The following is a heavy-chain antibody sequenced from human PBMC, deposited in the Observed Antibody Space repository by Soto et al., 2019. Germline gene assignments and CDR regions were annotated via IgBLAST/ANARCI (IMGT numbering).Heavy chain of an antibody. CDR1: GYTFTSYD. CDR2: MNPNSGNT. D-gene: IGHD1-7*01. CDR3: ARAKNSASLDA. Sequence: QVQLVQSGAEVKKPGASVKVSCKASGYTFTSYDINWVRQATGQGLEWVGWMNPNSGNTGYSEKFQGRVTLPGNTALSMASMELSKLRSEDTAVYYWARAKNSASLDASGQGATVA. J-gene: IGHJ6*02. V-gene: IGHV1-8*01.